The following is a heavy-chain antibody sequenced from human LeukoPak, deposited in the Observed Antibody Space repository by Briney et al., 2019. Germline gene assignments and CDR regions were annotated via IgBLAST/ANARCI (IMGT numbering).Heavy chain of an antibody. J-gene: IGHJ4*02. D-gene: IGHD2-2*01. CDR3: ARDPSRVFGSSTSCYDY. V-gene: IGHV3-66*01. Sequence: PGGSLRLSCAASGFTVRTNYMSWVRQAPGKGLEWVSVIYTGGSTYYADSVKGRFTISRDNSKNTLYLQMNRLRAEDTDVYYCARDPSRVFGSSTSCYDYWGQGTLVTVSS. CDR1: GFTVRTNY. CDR2: IYTGGST.